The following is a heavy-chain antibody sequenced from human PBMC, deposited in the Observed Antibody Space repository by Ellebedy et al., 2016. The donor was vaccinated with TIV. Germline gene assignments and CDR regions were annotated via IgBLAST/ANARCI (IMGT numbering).Heavy chain of an antibody. J-gene: IGHJ4*02. D-gene: IGHD1-14*01. CDR1: GIRFGDFF. CDR2: ISAGGDDT. CDR3: REGHHSDV. Sequence: GGSLRLXXAPSGIRFGDFFMSWVRQAPGRGLQWVSTISAGGDDTYLADSVKGRFTISRDNSRNILYLQMSSLRDEDSAIYYCREGHHSDVWGQGTQVTVSA. V-gene: IGHV3-23*01.